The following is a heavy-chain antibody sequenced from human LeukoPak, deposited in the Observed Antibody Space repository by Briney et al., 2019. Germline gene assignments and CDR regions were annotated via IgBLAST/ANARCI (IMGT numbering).Heavy chain of an antibody. Sequence: GGSLRLSCAASGFTFNNYAMSWVRQAPGKGLEWVSAVSGPGGDTYYADSVKGRFTISRDNSENTLYLHMNSLTADDTAVYYCAKYTDSTGAHYFDYWGQGTLVTVSS. V-gene: IGHV3-23*01. D-gene: IGHD3-22*01. CDR2: VSGPGGDT. CDR1: GFTFNNYA. CDR3: AKYTDSTGAHYFDY. J-gene: IGHJ4*02.